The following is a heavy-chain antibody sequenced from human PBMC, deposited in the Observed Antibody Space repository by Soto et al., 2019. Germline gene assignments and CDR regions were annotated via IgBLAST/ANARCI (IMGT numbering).Heavy chain of an antibody. CDR1: GYTFTSYD. V-gene: IGHV1-46*01. D-gene: IGHD3-22*01. J-gene: IGHJ4*02. CDR2: INPSGGST. Sequence: QVQLVQSGAEVKKPGASVKVSCKASGYTFTSYDMHWVRQAPGQGLEWMGIINPSGGSTSYAQKFQGRVTMNRDTCASTVYMELSSLGSEDTAVYYCARLIDQTYYYDSSGYPNVEYFDYWGQGTLVTVSS. CDR3: ARLIDQTYYYDSSGYPNVEYFDY.